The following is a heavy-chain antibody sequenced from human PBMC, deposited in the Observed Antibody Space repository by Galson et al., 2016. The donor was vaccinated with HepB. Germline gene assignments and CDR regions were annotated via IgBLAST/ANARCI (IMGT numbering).Heavy chain of an antibody. Sequence: CAISGDSVSSDSAAWNWIRQSPSRGLEWLGRTYYRSKWDNEYAVSVRSRMTINPDTSKNQFSLQLNSVTPEDTAVYYCARHPRGPWLVDSWSQGTLVTVSS. V-gene: IGHV6-1*01. D-gene: IGHD6-19*01. CDR2: TYYRSKWDN. CDR1: GDSVSSDSAA. J-gene: IGHJ4*02. CDR3: ARHPRGPWLVDS.